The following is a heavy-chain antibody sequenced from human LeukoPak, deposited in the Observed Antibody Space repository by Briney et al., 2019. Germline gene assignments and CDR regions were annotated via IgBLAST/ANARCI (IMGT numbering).Heavy chain of an antibody. CDR2: ISGSGGST. J-gene: IGHJ6*03. D-gene: IGHD1-26*01. CDR3: AKDRGGSYYRWYYYYYMDV. CDR1: GFTFSSYG. Sequence: PGGSLRLSCAASGFTFSSYGMSWVRQAPGKGLEWVSAISGSGGSTYYADSVKGRFTISRDNSKNTLYLQMNSLRAEDTAVYYCAKDRGGSYYRWYYYYYMDVWGKGTTVTISS. V-gene: IGHV3-23*01.